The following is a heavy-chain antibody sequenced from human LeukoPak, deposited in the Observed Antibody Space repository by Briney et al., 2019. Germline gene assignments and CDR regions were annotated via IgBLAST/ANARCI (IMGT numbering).Heavy chain of an antibody. Sequence: GESLKISCKGSGYSFTSYWIGWVRQMPGKGLEWMGIIYHGDSDTRYSPSFQGQVTISADKSISTAYLQWSSLKASDTAMYYCARPLRPPGYSSGWYFQHWGQGTLVTVSS. J-gene: IGHJ1*01. CDR3: ARPLRPPGYSSGWYFQH. CDR2: IYHGDSDT. D-gene: IGHD6-19*01. V-gene: IGHV5-51*01. CDR1: GYSFTSYW.